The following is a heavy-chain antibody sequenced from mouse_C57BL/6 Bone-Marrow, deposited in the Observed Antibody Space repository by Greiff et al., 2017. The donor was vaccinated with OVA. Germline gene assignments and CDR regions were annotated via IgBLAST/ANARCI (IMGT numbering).Heavy chain of an antibody. Sequence: QVQLQQSGAELVKPGASVKMSCKASGYTFTTYPIEWMKQNHGKSLEWIGNFHPYNDDTKYNEKFKGKATLTVEKSSSTVYLELSRLTSVASAVYSVSRGENYYGSSPWFAYWGQGTLVTVSA. J-gene: IGHJ3*01. CDR1: GYTFTTYP. V-gene: IGHV1-47*01. CDR3: SRGENYYGSSPWFAY. CDR2: FHPYNDDT. D-gene: IGHD1-1*01.